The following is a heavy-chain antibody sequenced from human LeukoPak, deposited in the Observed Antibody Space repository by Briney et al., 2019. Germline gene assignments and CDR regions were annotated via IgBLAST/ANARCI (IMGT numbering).Heavy chain of an antibody. J-gene: IGHJ4*02. CDR3: ARQSYGGFLFDY. V-gene: IGHV3-23*01. D-gene: IGHD4-23*01. CDR1: GFTFTSYA. Sequence: GGSLRLSCAASGFTFTSYAMSWVRQAPGKGLEWVSGISGSGGTTYYADSVKGRFTISRDNPKNTLSLQMNSLRAEDTAVYYCARQSYGGFLFDYWGQGILVTVSS. CDR2: ISGSGGTT.